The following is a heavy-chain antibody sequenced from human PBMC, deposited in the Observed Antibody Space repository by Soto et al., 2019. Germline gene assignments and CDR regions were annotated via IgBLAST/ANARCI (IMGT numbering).Heavy chain of an antibody. J-gene: IGHJ4*02. V-gene: IGHV3-33*01. CDR3: ARDGGGYCTNGVCYIFDY. Sequence: GSLRPSCAASGFTFSSYGMHWVRQAPGKGLEWVAVIWYDGSNKYYADSVKGRFTISRDDSKNTLYLQMNSLRAEDTAVYYCARDGGGYCTNGVCYIFDYWGQGTLVTVSS. CDR2: IWYDGSNK. CDR1: GFTFSSYG. D-gene: IGHD2-8*01.